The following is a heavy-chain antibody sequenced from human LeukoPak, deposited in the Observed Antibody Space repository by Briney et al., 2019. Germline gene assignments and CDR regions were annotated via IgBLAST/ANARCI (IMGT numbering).Heavy chain of an antibody. CDR2: ISAYNGDT. J-gene: IGHJ4*01. V-gene: IGHV1-18*01. Sequence: ASVKVSCKASGYTFTSYGINWVRQAPGQGLEWMGWISAYNGDTNYAQSLQDRATMTTDTSTSTVYMELRSLKSDDSAVYYCAIGRAAGLFDHWGQGTLVTVAS. CDR3: AIGRAAGLFDH. D-gene: IGHD1-26*01. CDR1: GYTFTSYG.